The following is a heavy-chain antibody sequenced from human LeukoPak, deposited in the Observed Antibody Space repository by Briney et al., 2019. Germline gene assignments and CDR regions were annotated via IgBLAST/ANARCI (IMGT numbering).Heavy chain of an antibody. CDR3: ARPRESAYYYYGMDV. D-gene: IGHD3-10*01. CDR1: GYSFTSYW. Sequence: GESLKISCKGSGYSFTSYWISWVRQMPGKGLEWMGRIDPSDSYTNYSPSFQGHVTISADKSFSTAYLQWSSLKASDTAMYYCARPRESAYYYYGMDVWGQGTTVTVSS. V-gene: IGHV5-10-1*01. J-gene: IGHJ6*02. CDR2: IDPSDSYT.